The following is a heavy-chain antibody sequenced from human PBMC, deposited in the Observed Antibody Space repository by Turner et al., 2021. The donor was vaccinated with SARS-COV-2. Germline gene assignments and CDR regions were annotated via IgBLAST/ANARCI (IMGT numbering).Heavy chain of an antibody. CDR1: GGTLSRSS. D-gene: IGHD2-15*01. Sequence: QVQLVQSGAEVKKPGSSVKVSCKASGGTLSRSSISWVRQAPGQGLGLMGGIIPIFGTANYAQKFQGRVTITADESTSTAYMELSSLRSEDTAVYYCARYCSGGSCYSFGYYYYGMDVWGQGTTVTVSS. J-gene: IGHJ6*02. CDR2: IIPIFGTA. CDR3: ARYCSGGSCYSFGYYYYGMDV. V-gene: IGHV1-69*01.